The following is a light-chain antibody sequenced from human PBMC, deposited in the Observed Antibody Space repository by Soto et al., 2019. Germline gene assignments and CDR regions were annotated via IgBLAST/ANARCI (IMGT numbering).Light chain of an antibody. J-gene: IGLJ2*01. CDR1: SSDVGGYDF. CDR3: SSGAGRTI. Sequence: QSALTQPPSASGSPGQSVTISCTGTSSDVGGYDFVSWYQQHPGKAPKLVIYEVTRRPSGVPDRFSGSKSGNTASLTVSGLRGEDEAVYYCSSGAGRTIFGGGTQLTV. V-gene: IGLV2-8*01. CDR2: EVT.